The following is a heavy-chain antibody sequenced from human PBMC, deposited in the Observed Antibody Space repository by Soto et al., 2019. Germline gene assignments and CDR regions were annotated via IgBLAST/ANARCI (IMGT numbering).Heavy chain of an antibody. V-gene: IGHV1-69*08. J-gene: IGHJ4*02. CDR2: IIPSLDIT. Sequence: QVQLVQSGAEVKKPGSSVKVSCKASGGAFTNDIITWVRQAPGQGLEWMGRIIPSLDITNYAQKFQGRVTITADKSTSIAYMELNSLISEDTAVYYCARDSPIGSTFSGYDAIDYWGQGTLVTVSS. CDR3: ARDSPIGSTFSGYDAIDY. D-gene: IGHD5-12*01. CDR1: GGAFTNDI.